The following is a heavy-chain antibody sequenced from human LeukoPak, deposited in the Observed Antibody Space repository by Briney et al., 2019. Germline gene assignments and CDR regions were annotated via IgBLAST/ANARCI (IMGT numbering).Heavy chain of an antibody. J-gene: IGHJ6*02. CDR1: GFTVSSNY. Sequence: TGGSLRLSCAASGFTVSSNYMSWVRQAPGKGLEWVSVIYSGGSTYYADSVKGRFTISRDNSKNTLYLQMNSLRAEDTAVYYCARDGNYYGMDVWGQGTTVTVSS. CDR2: IYSGGST. CDR3: ARDGNYYGMDV. V-gene: IGHV3-66*01.